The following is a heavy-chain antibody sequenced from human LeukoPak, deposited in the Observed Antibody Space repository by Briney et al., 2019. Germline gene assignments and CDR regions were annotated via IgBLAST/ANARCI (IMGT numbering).Heavy chain of an antibody. CDR2: IYHSGST. CDR3: ARAVVVPAAPTGWYFDL. CDR1: GGSISSGGYS. D-gene: IGHD2-2*01. Sequence: SETLSLTCAVSGGSISSGGYSWSWIRQPPGKGLEWIGYIYHSGSTYYNPSPKSRVTISVDRSKNQFSLKLSSVTAADTAVYYCARAVVVPAAPTGWYFDLWGRGTLVTVSS. V-gene: IGHV4-30-2*01. J-gene: IGHJ2*01.